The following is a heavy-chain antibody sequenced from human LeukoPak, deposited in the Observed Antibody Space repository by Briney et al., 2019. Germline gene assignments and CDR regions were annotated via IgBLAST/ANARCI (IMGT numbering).Heavy chain of an antibody. CDR2: ISYDGSNK. V-gene: IGHV3-30*03. CDR3: ARGVPYDSWSGPHYSDY. Sequence: GGSLRLSCAASGFTFGSYWMSWVRQAPGKGLEWVAVISYDGSNKYYADSVKGRFTISRDNSKNTLYLQMNSLRAEDTAVYYCARGVPYDSWSGPHYSDYWGQGTLVTVSS. CDR1: GFTFGSYW. D-gene: IGHD3-3*01. J-gene: IGHJ4*02.